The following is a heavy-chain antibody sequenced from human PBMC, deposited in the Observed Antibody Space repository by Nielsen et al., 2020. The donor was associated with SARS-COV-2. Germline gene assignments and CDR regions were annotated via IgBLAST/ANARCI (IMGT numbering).Heavy chain of an antibody. D-gene: IGHD6-19*01. CDR2: IYYSGST. CDR3: ARDTHTGYSSGWHFDY. V-gene: IGHV4-31*03. J-gene: IGHJ4*02. Sequence: SLRLSCTVSGGSISSGGYYWSWIRQHPGKGLEWIGYIYYSGSTYYNPSLKSRVTISVDTSKNQFSLKLSSVTAADTAVYYCARDTHTGYSSGWHFDYWGQGTLVTVSS. CDR1: GGSISSGGYY.